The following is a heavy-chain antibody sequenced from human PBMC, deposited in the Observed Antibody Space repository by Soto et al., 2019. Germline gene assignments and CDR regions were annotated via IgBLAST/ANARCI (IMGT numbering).Heavy chain of an antibody. CDR1: GGPINSYY. CDR2: IYYIGTT. D-gene: IGHD6-19*01. J-gene: IGHJ5*02. V-gene: IGHV4-59*12. CDR3: ARVGYSSGWYNWFDP. Sequence: SETLSLTCTVSGGPINSYYWSWIRQSPGKGLEYIGYIYYIGTTSYNPSLKSRVTISVDRSKNQFSLKLSSVTAADTAVYYCARVGYSSGWYNWFDPWGQGTLVTVSS.